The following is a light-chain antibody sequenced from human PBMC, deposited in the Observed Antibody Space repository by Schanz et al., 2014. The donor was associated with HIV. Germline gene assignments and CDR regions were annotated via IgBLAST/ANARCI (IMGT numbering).Light chain of an antibody. J-gene: IGLJ3*02. Sequence: QSALTQPASVSGSPGQSITISCTGTSSDIGYYKLVSWYQQYPGKAPKLIIFEVNKRPSGVSNRFSGSKSGNTASLTISGLQGEDEADYYCCSYAGSYSWMFGGGTKLTVL. CDR1: SSDIGYYKL. CDR2: EVN. CDR3: CSYAGSYSWM. V-gene: IGLV2-23*02.